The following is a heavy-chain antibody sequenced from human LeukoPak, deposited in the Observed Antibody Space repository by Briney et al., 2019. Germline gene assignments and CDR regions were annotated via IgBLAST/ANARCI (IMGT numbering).Heavy chain of an antibody. CDR3: AREEVDYYDSSGPQTPYYYYYMDV. V-gene: IGHV4-4*07. CDR1: DDSITIYY. CDR2: IYTSGST. J-gene: IGHJ6*03. Sequence: SETLSLTCTVSDDSITIYYWTWIRQPAGKGLEWIGRIYTSGSTNYNPSLKSRVTMSVDTSKNQFSLKLSSVTAADTAVYYCAREEVDYYDSSGPQTPYYYYYMDVWGKGTTVTISS. D-gene: IGHD3-22*01.